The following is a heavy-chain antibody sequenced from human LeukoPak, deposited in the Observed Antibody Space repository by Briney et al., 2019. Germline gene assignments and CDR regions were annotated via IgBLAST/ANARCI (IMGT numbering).Heavy chain of an antibody. CDR2: IKQDGSEK. Sequence: GGSLRLSCAASGFTFSSYWMSWVRQAPGKGLEWLANIKQDGSEKYYVDSVKGRFTISRDNAKNSLYLQMNSLRAEDTAVYYCARGDQITMVRGVTPFDYWGQGTLVTVSS. CDR3: ARGDQITMVRGVTPFDY. J-gene: IGHJ4*02. CDR1: GFTFSSYW. D-gene: IGHD3-10*01. V-gene: IGHV3-7*01.